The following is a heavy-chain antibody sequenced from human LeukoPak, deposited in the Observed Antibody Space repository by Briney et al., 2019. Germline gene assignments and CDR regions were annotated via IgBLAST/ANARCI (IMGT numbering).Heavy chain of an antibody. CDR2: ISGSGGST. Sequence: PGRSLRLSCAASGFTFDDYAMSWVRQAPGKGLEWVSAISGSGGSTYYADSVKGRFTISRDNSKNTLYLQMNSLRAEDTAVYYCVDYGDYVGDYWGQGTLVTVSS. D-gene: IGHD4-17*01. CDR1: GFTFDDYA. V-gene: IGHV3-23*01. J-gene: IGHJ4*02. CDR3: VDYGDYVGDY.